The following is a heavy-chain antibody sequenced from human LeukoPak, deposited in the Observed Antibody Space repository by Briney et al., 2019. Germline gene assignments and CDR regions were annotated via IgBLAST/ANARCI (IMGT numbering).Heavy chain of an antibody. CDR1: GFTFSSYN. V-gene: IGHV3-48*02. J-gene: IGHJ4*02. CDR2: VSSSSSTR. Sequence: GGSLSLFCAASGFTFSSYNMNWVRQAPGKGLEWVSYVSSSSSTRYYADSVKGRFTISRDNDKNSLYLQMNSLRDEDTAVYYCARDPGYCGRTSCYAVWNFDSWGQGTLVTVSS. CDR3: ARDPGYCGRTSCYAVWNFDS. D-gene: IGHD2-2*01.